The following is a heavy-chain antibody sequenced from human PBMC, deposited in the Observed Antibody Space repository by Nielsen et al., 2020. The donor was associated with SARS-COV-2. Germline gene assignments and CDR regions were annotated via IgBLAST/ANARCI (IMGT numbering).Heavy chain of an antibody. J-gene: IGHJ4*02. CDR1: GFTFDDYA. V-gene: IGHV3-43*02. Sequence: GESLKISCAASGFTFDDYAMHWVRQAPGKGLEWVSLISGDGGSTYYADSVKGRFTISRDNSKNTLYLQMNSLRAEDTAVYYCAKRSGYTSGWYGDYWGQGTLVTVSS. CDR3: AKRSGYTSGWYGDY. CDR2: ISGDGGST. D-gene: IGHD6-19*01.